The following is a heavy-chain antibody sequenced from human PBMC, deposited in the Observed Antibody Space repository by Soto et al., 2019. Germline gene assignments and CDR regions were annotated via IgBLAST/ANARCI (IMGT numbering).Heavy chain of an antibody. Sequence: EVQLVESGGGLVKPGGSLRLSCAASGFTFNSYTMNWVRQAPGKGLEWVSFISSSSDYIYYADSVKGRFTISRDNAKNSLYLPINRPRVEDTAVYYCARDEGGSFGYLGSWGQGSLVTVSS. CDR2: ISSSSDYI. J-gene: IGHJ5*02. V-gene: IGHV3-21*01. CDR3: ARDEGGSFGYLGS. CDR1: GFTFNSYT. D-gene: IGHD3-10*01.